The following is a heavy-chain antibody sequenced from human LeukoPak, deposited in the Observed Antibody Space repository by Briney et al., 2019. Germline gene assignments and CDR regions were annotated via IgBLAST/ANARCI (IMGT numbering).Heavy chain of an antibody. D-gene: IGHD3-3*01. Sequence: GGSLRLSCAASGFIFSNYGMCWVRQAPGKGLEWVTFIENDGSNKYYADSVRGRFTISRDNSRNTLYMQMNSLRVEDTAVYYCASNFWSGYEGYWGQGTLVTVSS. V-gene: IGHV3-30*02. CDR2: IENDGSNK. J-gene: IGHJ4*02. CDR1: GFIFSNYG. CDR3: ASNFWSGYEGY.